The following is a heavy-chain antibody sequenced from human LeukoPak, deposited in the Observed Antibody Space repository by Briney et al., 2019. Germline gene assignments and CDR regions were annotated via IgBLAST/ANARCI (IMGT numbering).Heavy chain of an antibody. CDR3: ARGEIGYCSSTSCLEFDP. J-gene: IGHJ5*02. V-gene: IGHV1-46*01. Sequence: ASVEVSCKASGYTFTSYYMHWVRQAPGQGLEWMGIINPSGGSTSYAQKFQGRVTMTRDMSTSTVYMELSSLRSEDTAVYYCARGEIGYCSSTSCLEFDPWGQGTLVTVSS. CDR2: INPSGGST. D-gene: IGHD2-2*01. CDR1: GYTFTSYY.